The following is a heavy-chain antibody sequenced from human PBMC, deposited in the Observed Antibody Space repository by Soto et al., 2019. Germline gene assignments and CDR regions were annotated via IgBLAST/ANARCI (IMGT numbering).Heavy chain of an antibody. V-gene: IGHV5-10-1*03. D-gene: IGHD2-21*02. CDR3: ARLPVVVTAIYPAAV. J-gene: IGHJ4*02. CDR1: GYSFTSHW. CDR2: IDPSDSYT. Sequence: EVQLVQSGAEVKKPGESLRISCKGSGYSFTSHWISWVRQMPGKGLEWMGRIDPSDSYTNYSTSFQGHVTFSADKSISTAYLQWSSLKASDTAVYYCARLPVVVTAIYPAAVWGQGTLVTVSS.